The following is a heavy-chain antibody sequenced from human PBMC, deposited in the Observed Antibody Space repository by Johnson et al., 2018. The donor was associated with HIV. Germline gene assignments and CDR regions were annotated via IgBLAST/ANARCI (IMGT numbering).Heavy chain of an antibody. Sequence: VQLVESGGGLVQPGGSLRLSCAASGFTFSSYWMHWVRQATGKGLEWVSTIGTAGDTYYPGSVKGRFTISRDNSKNTLYLQMNSLRAEDTAVYYCARGRYAFDIWGQGTMVTVSS. CDR3: ARGRYAFDI. V-gene: IGHV3-13*01. J-gene: IGHJ3*02. CDR1: GFTFSSYW. CDR2: IGTAGDT.